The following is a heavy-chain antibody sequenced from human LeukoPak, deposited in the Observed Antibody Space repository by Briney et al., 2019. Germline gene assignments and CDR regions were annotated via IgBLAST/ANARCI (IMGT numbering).Heavy chain of an antibody. Sequence: PGGSLRLSCAASGFTFSSYGMHWARQAPGKGLEWVAVIWYDGSNKYYADSVKGRFTISRDNYKDTLYLQMNSLRAEDTAVYYCARAFGEGTNYYYYYMDVWGKGTTVTVAS. D-gene: IGHD3-10*01. CDR3: ARAFGEGTNYYYYYMDV. CDR2: IWYDGSNK. V-gene: IGHV3-33*01. CDR1: GFTFSSYG. J-gene: IGHJ6*03.